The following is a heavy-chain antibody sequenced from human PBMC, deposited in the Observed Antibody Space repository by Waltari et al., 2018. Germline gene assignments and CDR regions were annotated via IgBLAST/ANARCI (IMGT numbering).Heavy chain of an antibody. CDR2: INHSGST. V-gene: IGHV4-34*01. D-gene: IGHD3-10*01. Sequence: PGKGLEWSGEINHSGSTNYNPSLKSRVTISVDTSKNQFSLKLSSVTAADTAVYYCASNSGSYFRRWWFDPWGQGTLVTVSS. J-gene: IGHJ5*02. CDR3: ASNSGSYFRRWWFDP.